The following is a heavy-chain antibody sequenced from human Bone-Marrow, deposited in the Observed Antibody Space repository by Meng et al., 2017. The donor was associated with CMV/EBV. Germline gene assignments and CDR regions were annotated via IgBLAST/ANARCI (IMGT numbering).Heavy chain of an antibody. V-gene: IGHV3-30-3*01. CDR2: ISYDGSNE. D-gene: IGHD6-13*01. Sequence: SGFSFDKFAMHWVRQAPGKGLEWVAVISYDGSNEYHADSVRGRFTVSRDNSKNTMYLQMNSLRSDDTAVYFCAREWNPAAGVRGFDPWGQGTLVTVSS. CDR1: GFSFDKFA. CDR3: AREWNPAAGVRGFDP. J-gene: IGHJ5*02.